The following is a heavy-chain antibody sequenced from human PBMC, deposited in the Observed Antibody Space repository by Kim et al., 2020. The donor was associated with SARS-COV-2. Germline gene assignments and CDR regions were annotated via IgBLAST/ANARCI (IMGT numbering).Heavy chain of an antibody. D-gene: IGHD5-18*01. Sequence: GGSLRLSCAASGFTVSSNYMSWVRQAPGKGLEWVSAIYSGGSTYYAASVKCRFTISSDNSKNTLYHQMNSLRAEDTAGYYCAREVRPGRTYSYGYDYWGQGTLVTVSS. J-gene: IGHJ4*02. CDR1: GFTVSSNY. CDR3: AREVRPGRTYSYGYDY. CDR2: IYSGGST. V-gene: IGHV3-53*01.